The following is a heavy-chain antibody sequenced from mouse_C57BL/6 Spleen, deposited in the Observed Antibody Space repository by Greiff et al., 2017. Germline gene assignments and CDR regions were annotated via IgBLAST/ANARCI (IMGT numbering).Heavy chain of an antibody. J-gene: IGHJ3*01. CDR2: IDTNSGGT. CDR1: GYTFTSYW. Sequence: QVQLQQPGAELVKPGASVKLSCKASGYTFTSYWMHWVKQRPGRGLEWIGRIDTNSGGTKYNEKFKSKATLTVDKPSSTAYMQLSSLTSEDSAVYYCARDDGRGWFAYWGQGTLVTVSA. D-gene: IGHD2-3*01. V-gene: IGHV1-72*01. CDR3: ARDDGRGWFAY.